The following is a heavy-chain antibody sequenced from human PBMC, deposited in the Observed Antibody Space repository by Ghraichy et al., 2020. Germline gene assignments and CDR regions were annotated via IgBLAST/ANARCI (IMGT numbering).Heavy chain of an antibody. D-gene: IGHD5-18*01. J-gene: IGHJ4*02. CDR1: GFTFSSYW. CDR3: AREVGYTNGQWGGIDY. Sequence: GESLNISCAASGFTFSSYWMHWVRQAPGKGLVWVSRINSDGSSTSYADSVKGRFTISRDNAKNTLYLQMNSLRAEDTAVYYCAREVGYTNGQWGGIDYWGQGTLVTVSS. V-gene: IGHV3-74*01. CDR2: INSDGSST.